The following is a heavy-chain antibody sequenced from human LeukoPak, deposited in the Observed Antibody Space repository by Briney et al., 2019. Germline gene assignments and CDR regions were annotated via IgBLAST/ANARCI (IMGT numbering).Heavy chain of an antibody. CDR1: GFPISSHY. J-gene: IGHJ4*02. CDR3: TRTIPPAH. CDR2: IYRSGGT. D-gene: IGHD5-24*01. V-gene: IGHV3-53*01. Sequence: GGSLRLSCTASGFPISSHYISWVRQAPGKGLDWVSVIYRSGGTYFADSVKGRFTISRDDSQNTVSLQMNNLRAEDTAVYYCTRTIPPAHWGQGTMVTVSS.